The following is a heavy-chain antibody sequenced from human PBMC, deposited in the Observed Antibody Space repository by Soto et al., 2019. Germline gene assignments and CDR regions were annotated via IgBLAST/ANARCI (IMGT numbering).Heavy chain of an antibody. CDR1: GFTFDDYA. D-gene: IGHD1-26*01. CDR2: ISWNSGSI. CDR3: AKGGLLNYYYYGMDV. J-gene: IGHJ6*02. Sequence: LRLSCAASGFTFDDYAMHWVRQAPGKGLEWVSGISWNSGSIGYADSVKGRFTISRDNAKNSLYLQMNSLRAEDTALYYCAKGGLLNYYYYGMDVWGQGTTVTVSS. V-gene: IGHV3-9*01.